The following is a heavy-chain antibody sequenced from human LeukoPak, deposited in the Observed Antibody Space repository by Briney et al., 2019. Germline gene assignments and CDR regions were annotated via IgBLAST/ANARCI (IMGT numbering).Heavy chain of an antibody. Sequence: SGPTLVKPTQTLTLTCTFSGFSLSTSGVGVGWIRQPPGKALEWLALIYWNDDKRYSPSLKSRLTITKDTSKNQVVLTMTNMDPVDTATYYCAHGNSPSTIWGITGTHFDYWGQGTLVTVSS. CDR2: IYWNDDK. J-gene: IGHJ4*02. CDR1: GFSLSTSGVG. CDR3: AHGNSPSTIWGITGTHFDY. V-gene: IGHV2-5*01. D-gene: IGHD1-20*01.